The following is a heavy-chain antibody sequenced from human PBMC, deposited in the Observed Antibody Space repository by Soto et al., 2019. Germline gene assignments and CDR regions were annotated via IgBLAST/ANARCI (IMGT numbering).Heavy chain of an antibody. V-gene: IGHV1-46*01. J-gene: IGHJ5*02. CDR2: INHNDGST. D-gene: IGHD2-2*01. CDR3: PGVIPRVDACLDP. CDR1: GYSFTSSY. Sequence: ASVQVSCKASGYSFTSSYMHWLRQPPGQGPEWMGMINHNDGSTTNAQKFQGRVTMTIDTSTSTAYMALRSLTSDDTHGYYFPGVIPRVDACLDPWGQGTLVTVSS.